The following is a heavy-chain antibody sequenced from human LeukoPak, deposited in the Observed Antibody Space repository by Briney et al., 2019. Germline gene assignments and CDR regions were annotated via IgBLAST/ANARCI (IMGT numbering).Heavy chain of an antibody. CDR3: ARGGDDSGLYSAY. V-gene: IGHV1-2*02. CDR2: INPQSGAT. CDR1: GYSFTGFY. Sequence: ASVKDSFKSSGYSFTGFYIHWVRQAPGQGLEWMAWINPQSGATNYAQKFKGRITTTRDMSITTAYMEVTTLRSDDTAVYYCARGGDDSGLYSAYSGEGTLVTVSS. J-gene: IGHJ4*02. D-gene: IGHD3-22*01.